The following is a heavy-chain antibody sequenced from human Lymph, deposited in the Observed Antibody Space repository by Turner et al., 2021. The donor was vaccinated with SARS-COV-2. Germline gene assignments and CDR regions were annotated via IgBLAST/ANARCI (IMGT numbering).Heavy chain of an antibody. CDR2: SGLNRGTI. J-gene: IGHJ6*02. V-gene: IGHV3-9*01. Sequence: EVARVVSGRLFVPSGRSLRLSCAASGFPFEDYAMHWVWQAPGKGLEWVSGSGLNRGTIGYADAGKSRFAISRDNAKNSLYLQINSLRDEDTDLYCCAKDVYRSSVRDHYYGMNVWGQGTTVTVSS. CDR1: GFPFEDYA. D-gene: IGHD6-13*01. CDR3: AKDVYRSSVRDHYYGMNV.